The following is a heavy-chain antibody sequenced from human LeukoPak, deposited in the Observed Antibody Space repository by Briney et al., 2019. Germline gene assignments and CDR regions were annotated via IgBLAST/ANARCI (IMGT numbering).Heavy chain of an antibody. CDR3: ARNLARTGDFDY. Sequence: ASVKVSCKASGYTFTNYDINWVRQATGQGLEWLGWMNANNGNTGYAQKFQGRVTMTRDTSVSTAYMEPSSLRSEDTAVYYCARNLARTGDFDYWGQGTLVAVSS. D-gene: IGHD5-12*01. CDR1: GYTFTNYD. V-gene: IGHV1-8*01. CDR2: MNANNGNT. J-gene: IGHJ4*02.